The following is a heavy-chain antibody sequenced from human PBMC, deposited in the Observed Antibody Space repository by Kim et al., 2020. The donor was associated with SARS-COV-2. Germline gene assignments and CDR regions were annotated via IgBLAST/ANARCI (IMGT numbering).Heavy chain of an antibody. V-gene: IGHV3-30*18. CDR3: AKAVHVVGGWRGSSSYSLGY. D-gene: IGHD2-15*01. CDR1: GFTFSSYG. CDR2: ISYDGSNT. J-gene: IGHJ4*02. Sequence: GGSLRLSCAASGFTFSSYGMHWVRQAPGKGLEWVAVISYDGSNTYYADSVKGRFTISRDNSKNTLYLQMNSLRAEDTAMYYCAKAVHVVGGWRGSSSYSLGYWGQRALVTVSS.